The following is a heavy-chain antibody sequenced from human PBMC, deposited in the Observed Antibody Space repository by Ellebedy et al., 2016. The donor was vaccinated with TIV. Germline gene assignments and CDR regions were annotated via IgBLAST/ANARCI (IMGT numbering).Heavy chain of an antibody. J-gene: IGHJ4*02. D-gene: IGHD3-9*01. CDR2: ISYSGST. Sequence: MPSETLSLTCTVSGGSISSYYWSRIRQPPGKGLEWIGYISYSGSTNYNPSLQSRVTMSIDTSKNEFSLNLSSVTAADTAVYYCARTGLRYFDWSPGLFDYWGQGTLVTVSS. V-gene: IGHV4-59*01. CDR1: GGSISSYY. CDR3: ARTGLRYFDWSPGLFDY.